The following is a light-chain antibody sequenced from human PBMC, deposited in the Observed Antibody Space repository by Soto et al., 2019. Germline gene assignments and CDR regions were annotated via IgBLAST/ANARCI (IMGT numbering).Light chain of an antibody. CDR1: QSISIG. V-gene: IGKV3D-15*01. Sequence: IVLKQSPGTLSLSPGDRATLSCRASQSISIGLAWYRQKPGQAPRLLIYGASTRATGTPARFSGSGSGTDFTLTISSLQSEDFALYYCQQYNKWPLITFGQGTRLEIK. J-gene: IGKJ5*01. CDR3: QQYNKWPLIT. CDR2: GAS.